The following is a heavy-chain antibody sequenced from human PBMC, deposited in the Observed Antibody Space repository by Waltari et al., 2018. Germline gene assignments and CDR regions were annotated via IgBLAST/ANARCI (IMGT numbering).Heavy chain of an antibody. V-gene: IGHV3-48*04. D-gene: IGHD3-3*01. CDR2: ISSSSSTI. CDR3: ARDRVSPSDAFDI. CDR1: GFTFGSYS. J-gene: IGHJ3*02. Sequence: EVQLVQSGGGLVQSGGSLRLSCAASGFTFGSYSLNWVPQAPGKGLEWVSYISSSSSTIYYADSVKGRFTISRDNAKNSLYLQMNSLRAEDTAVYYCARDRVSPSDAFDIWGQGTMVTVSS.